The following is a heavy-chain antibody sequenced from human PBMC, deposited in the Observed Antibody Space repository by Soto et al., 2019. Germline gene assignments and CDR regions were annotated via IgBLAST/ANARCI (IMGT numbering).Heavy chain of an antibody. Sequence: ASVKVSCKASGGTFSSYAISWLRQAPGQGLEWLGGIIPIFGTANYAQKFQGRVTITADESTSTAYMELSSLRSEDTAVYYCARSRDGYTPHAFDIWGQGTMVTVSS. D-gene: IGHD5-12*01. CDR3: ARSRDGYTPHAFDI. V-gene: IGHV1-69*13. CDR2: IIPIFGTA. J-gene: IGHJ3*02. CDR1: GGTFSSYA.